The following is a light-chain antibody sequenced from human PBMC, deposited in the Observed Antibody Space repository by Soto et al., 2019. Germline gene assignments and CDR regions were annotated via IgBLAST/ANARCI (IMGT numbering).Light chain of an antibody. Sequence: EIVMTQSPATLSVSPGERATLSCWASQGISSNLAWYQQKAGQAPRLLIYGASTRATGIPARLSGSGSGTEFTLTSNSLQSEDFAVYFRQQYNNWPTFGQGTKVDIK. CDR2: GAS. V-gene: IGKV3-15*01. CDR3: QQYNNWPT. CDR1: QGISSN. J-gene: IGKJ1*01.